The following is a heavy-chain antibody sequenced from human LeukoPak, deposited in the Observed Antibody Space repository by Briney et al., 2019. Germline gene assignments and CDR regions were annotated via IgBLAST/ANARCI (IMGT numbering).Heavy chain of an antibody. J-gene: IGHJ4*02. Sequence: GESLKISCKGSGYSINNYWIAWVRQMPGKGLEWMGIIYPADSDIRYSPSFQGQVTISADKSISTAYLQWSSLKASDTAMYYCARGSPDVDYWGQGTLVTVSS. CDR3: ARGSPDVDY. CDR2: IYPADSDI. CDR1: GYSINNYW. V-gene: IGHV5-51*01.